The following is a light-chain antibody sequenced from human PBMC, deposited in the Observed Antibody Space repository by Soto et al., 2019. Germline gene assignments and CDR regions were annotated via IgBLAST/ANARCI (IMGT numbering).Light chain of an antibody. V-gene: IGKV3-11*01. CDR1: QSVNSY. Sequence: EIVLTQSPATLSLSPGERATLSCRASQSVNSYLAWYQQKPGHAPRLLIYDASNRATGIPARFSGSGSGTDFTLTISSLEAKDFAVYYCQQGGTFGQGTRLEIK. J-gene: IGKJ5*01. CDR3: QQGGT. CDR2: DAS.